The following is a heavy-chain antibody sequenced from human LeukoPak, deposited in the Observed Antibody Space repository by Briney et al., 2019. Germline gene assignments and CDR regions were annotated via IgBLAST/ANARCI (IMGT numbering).Heavy chain of an antibody. CDR1: GGSISSYY. CDR2: ISYSGST. Sequence: PSETLSLTCTVSGGSISSYYWSWIRQPPGKGLEWIACISYSGSTKYNPSLKSRVTISVDTSKNQLSLKLSSVTAADTAVYYCAREPGFDSSGYLNWFDPWGQGTLVSVSS. CDR3: AREPGFDSSGYLNWFDP. D-gene: IGHD3-22*01. V-gene: IGHV4-59*01. J-gene: IGHJ5*02.